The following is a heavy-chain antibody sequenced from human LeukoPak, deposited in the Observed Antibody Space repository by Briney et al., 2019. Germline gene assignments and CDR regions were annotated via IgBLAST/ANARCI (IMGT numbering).Heavy chain of an antibody. CDR3: ARGYSSSWVFDY. V-gene: IGHV3-53*01. D-gene: IGHD6-13*01. Sequence: PGGSLRLSCAASGFTVSSNYMSWVRQAPGKGLEWVSVIYSGGSTYYAHSVKGRFTISRDNSKNTLYLQMNSLRAEDTAVYYCARGYSSSWVFDYWGQGTLVTVSS. J-gene: IGHJ4*02. CDR2: IYSGGST. CDR1: GFTVSSNY.